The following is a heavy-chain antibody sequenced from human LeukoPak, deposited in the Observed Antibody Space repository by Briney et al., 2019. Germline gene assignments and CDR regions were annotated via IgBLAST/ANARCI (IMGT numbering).Heavy chain of an antibody. J-gene: IGHJ5*02. V-gene: IGHV4-34*01. CDR1: GGSFSGYY. Sequence: SETLSLTCAVYGGSFSGYYWSWIHQPPGKGLEWIGEINHSGSTNYNPSLKSRVTISVDTSKNQFSLKLSSVTAADTAVYYCARGCDSSERKYNWFDPWGQGTLVTVSS. CDR2: INHSGST. CDR3: ARGCDSSERKYNWFDP. D-gene: IGHD3-22*01.